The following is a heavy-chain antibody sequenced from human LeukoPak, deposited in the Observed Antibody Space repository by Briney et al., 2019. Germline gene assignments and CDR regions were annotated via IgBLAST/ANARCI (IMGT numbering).Heavy chain of an antibody. D-gene: IGHD1-26*01. CDR1: GGTFSSYA. CDR3: ARLSGSYLYYYGMDV. Sequence: SVKVSCKTSGGTFSSYAISWVRQAPGQGLEWMGRIIPILGIANYAQKFQGRVTITADKSTSTAYMELSSLRSEDTAVYYCARLSGSYLYYYGMDVWGQGTTVTVSS. J-gene: IGHJ6*02. V-gene: IGHV1-69*04. CDR2: IIPILGIA.